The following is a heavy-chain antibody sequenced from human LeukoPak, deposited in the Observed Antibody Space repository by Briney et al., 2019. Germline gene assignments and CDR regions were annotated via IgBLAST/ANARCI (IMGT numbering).Heavy chain of an antibody. CDR1: GFTFSSYG. Sequence: PGGSLRLSCAASGFTFSSYGMHWVRQAPGKGLEWVAVIWYDGSNKYYADSVKGRFTISRDNSKNTLYLQMNSLRAEDTAVYYCARGAARRIQYYFDYWGQGTLVTVSS. CDR2: IWYDGSNK. D-gene: IGHD6-6*01. J-gene: IGHJ4*02. V-gene: IGHV3-33*01. CDR3: ARGAARRIQYYFDY.